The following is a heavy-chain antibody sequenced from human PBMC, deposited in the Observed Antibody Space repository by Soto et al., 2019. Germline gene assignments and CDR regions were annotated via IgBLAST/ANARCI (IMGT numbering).Heavy chain of an antibody. CDR1: GGSFSGYY. Sequence: SETLSLTCAVYGGSFSGYYWSWIRQPPGKGLEWIGEINHSGSTNYNPSLKSRVTISVDTSKNQFSLKLSSVTAADTAVYYCARVYSNYAFYYYYMDVWGKGTTVTVSS. CDR3: ARVYSNYAFYYYYMDV. J-gene: IGHJ6*03. CDR2: INHSGST. D-gene: IGHD4-4*01. V-gene: IGHV4-34*01.